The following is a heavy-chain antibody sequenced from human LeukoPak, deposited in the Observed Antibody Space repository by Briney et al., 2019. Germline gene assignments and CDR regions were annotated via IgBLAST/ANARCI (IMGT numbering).Heavy chain of an antibody. J-gene: IGHJ4*02. V-gene: IGHV3-48*01. CDR3: ARLYCSGGSCYKGAGDY. Sequence: GGSLRLSCAASGLAFSSYRMNWVRQAPGKGLEWVSYISSSSSTVYYADSVKGRFTISRDNAKNSMYLQMNSLRAEDTAVYYCARLYCSGGSCYKGAGDYWGQGTLVTVSS. CDR2: ISSSSSTV. CDR1: GLAFSSYR. D-gene: IGHD2-15*01.